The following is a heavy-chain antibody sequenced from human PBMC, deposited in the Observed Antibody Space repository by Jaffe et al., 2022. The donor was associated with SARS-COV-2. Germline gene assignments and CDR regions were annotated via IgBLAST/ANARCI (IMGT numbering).Heavy chain of an antibody. CDR2: IIPIFGTA. V-gene: IGHV1-69*01. CDR3: ARHGSGSPHPLLVDYYYYYMDV. J-gene: IGHJ6*03. D-gene: IGHD3-10*01. CDR1: GGTFSSYA. Sequence: QVQLVQSGAEVKKPGSSVKVSCKASGGTFSSYAISWVRQAPGQGLEWMGGIIPIFGTANYAQKFQGRVTITADESTSTAYMELSSLRSEDTAVYYCARHGSGSPHPLLVDYYYYYMDVWGKGTTVTVSS.